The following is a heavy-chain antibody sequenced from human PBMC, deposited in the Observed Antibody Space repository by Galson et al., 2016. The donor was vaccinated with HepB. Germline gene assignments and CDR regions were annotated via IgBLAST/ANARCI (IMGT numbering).Heavy chain of an antibody. V-gene: IGHV3-48*02. Sequence: SLRLSCAVSGFPLSSCNMNWVRQAPGKGLEWVSYISSSRSPIYYADSVKGRFIISRDDAKNSVYLQMNSLRDEDAAVYYCAREGSSGWFRNYYSDYWGQGTLVTVSS. D-gene: IGHD6-19*01. J-gene: IGHJ4*02. CDR2: ISSSRSPI. CDR3: AREGSSGWFRNYYSDY. CDR1: GFPLSSCN.